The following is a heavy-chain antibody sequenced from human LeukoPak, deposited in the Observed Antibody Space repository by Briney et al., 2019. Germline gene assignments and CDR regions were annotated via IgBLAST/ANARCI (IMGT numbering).Heavy chain of an antibody. CDR1: GGSISSGGYS. V-gene: IGHV4-30-2*01. CDR3: ARSPLFDY. Sequence: PSETLSLTCAVSGGSISSGGYSWSWIRQPPGKGLEWIGYIYHSGSTYYNPSLKSRVTISVDRSKNQFSLKLSSATAADTAVYYCARSPLFDYWGQGTLVTVSS. CDR2: IYHSGST. J-gene: IGHJ4*02.